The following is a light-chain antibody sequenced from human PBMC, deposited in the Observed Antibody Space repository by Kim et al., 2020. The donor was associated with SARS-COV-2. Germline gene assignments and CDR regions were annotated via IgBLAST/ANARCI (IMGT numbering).Light chain of an antibody. CDR2: KAS. CDR3: QHYKTYSA. Sequence: DIQMTQSPSTLSVSAGDRVTISCRASQSIDGWLAWYQQKPGKAPKILIYKASSLQSGVPSRFSGSGSGTEFTLTISSLQADDFATYYQQHYKTYSAFGQGTKVDIK. J-gene: IGKJ1*01. CDR1: QSIDGW. V-gene: IGKV1-5*03.